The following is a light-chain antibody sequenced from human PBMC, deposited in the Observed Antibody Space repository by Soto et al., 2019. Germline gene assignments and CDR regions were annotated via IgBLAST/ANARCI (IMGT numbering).Light chain of an antibody. CDR2: GAS. Sequence: ETVLTQSPATLSVSPGERATLSCRASQSVSSNYLVWYQQKPGQALRLLVYGASSRATGIPDRFSGSGSGTDFTLTISRLEPEDFAVYFCQQYGSSPITFGQGTRLEI. V-gene: IGKV3-20*01. J-gene: IGKJ5*01. CDR1: QSVSSNY. CDR3: QQYGSSPIT.